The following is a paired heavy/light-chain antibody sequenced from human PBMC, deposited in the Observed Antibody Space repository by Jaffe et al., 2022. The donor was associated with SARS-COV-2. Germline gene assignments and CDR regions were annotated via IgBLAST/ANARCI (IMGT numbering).Light chain of an antibody. J-gene: IGLJ3*02. Sequence: QTVVTQEPSFSVSPGGTVTLTCGLSSGSVSTTYYPSWYQQTSGQAPRTLIYSTNIRSSGVPDRFSGSILGNKAALTITGAQADDESDYYCVLYMGSGTWVFGGGTKLTVL. V-gene: IGLV8-61*01. CDR2: STN. CDR1: SGSVSTTYY. CDR3: VLYMGSGTWV.
Heavy chain of an antibody. Sequence: QLQLQESGPGLVKPSETLSLTCTVSGGSISSCCNYWGWIRQPPGKGLEWIGSIHYRGSTYYSPSLSGRVTISADTSRTQFSLKLSSVTAADTAVYYCARHPSSSGSYYGNNYYYMDVWGKGTTVTVSS. V-gene: IGHV4-39*01. D-gene: IGHD3-10*01. J-gene: IGHJ6*03. CDR3: ARHPSSSGSYYGNNYYYMDV. CDR1: GGSISSCCNY. CDR2: IHYRGST.